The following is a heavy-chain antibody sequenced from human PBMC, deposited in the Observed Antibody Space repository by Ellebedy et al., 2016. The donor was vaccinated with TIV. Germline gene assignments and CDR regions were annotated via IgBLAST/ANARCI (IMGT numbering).Heavy chain of an antibody. CDR3: ARDDVVVVAATIYYYYGMDV. D-gene: IGHD2-15*01. J-gene: IGHJ6*02. Sequence: AASVKVSCKASGYTFTSYYMHWVRQAPGQGLEWMGIINPSGGSTSYAQKFQGRVTMTRDTSTSTVYMELSSLRSEDTAVYYCARDDVVVVAATIYYYYGMDVWGQGTTVTVSS. CDR2: INPSGGST. V-gene: IGHV1-46*01. CDR1: GYTFTSYY.